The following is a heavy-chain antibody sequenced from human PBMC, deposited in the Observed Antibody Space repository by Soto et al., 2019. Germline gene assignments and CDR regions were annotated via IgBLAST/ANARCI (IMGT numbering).Heavy chain of an antibody. Sequence: SETLSLTCTVSGGSISSSSYYWGWIRQPPGKGLEWIGSIYYSGSTYYNPSLKSRVTISVDTSKNQFSLKLSSVTAADTAVYYCARGFFRWFGEPRRQTPLDYWGQGTLVPVSS. CDR3: ARGFFRWFGEPRRQTPLDY. J-gene: IGHJ4*02. CDR2: IYYSGST. V-gene: IGHV4-39*01. D-gene: IGHD3-10*01. CDR1: GGSISSSSYY.